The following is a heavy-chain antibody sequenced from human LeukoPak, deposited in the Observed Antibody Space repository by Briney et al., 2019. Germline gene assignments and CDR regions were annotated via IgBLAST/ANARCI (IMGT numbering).Heavy chain of an antibody. J-gene: IGHJ4*02. V-gene: IGHV3-74*01. CDR1: GFTFSSYW. Sequence: GGSLRLSCAASGFTFSSYWMHWVRQAPGKGLVWVSRINSDGSSTSYADSVKGRFTISRDNAKNTLYLQMNSLRAEDTAVHYCATPRGSGSYLAFDYWGQGTLVTVSS. CDR2: INSDGSST. CDR3: ATPRGSGSYLAFDY. D-gene: IGHD1-26*01.